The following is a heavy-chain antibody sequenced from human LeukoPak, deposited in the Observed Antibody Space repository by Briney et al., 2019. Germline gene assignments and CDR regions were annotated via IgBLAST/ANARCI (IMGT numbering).Heavy chain of an antibody. CDR3: ARDEYCSSTSCNSGGWFDP. D-gene: IGHD2-2*01. CDR1: GGSISGHH. V-gene: IGHV4-59*11. CDR2: FYDSGDF. J-gene: IGHJ5*02. Sequence: SQTLSLTCTVSGGSISGHHWTWIRQPPGTGLEWIGYFYDSGDFNYNPSLKSRVTISVDTSKNQFSLKLSSVTAADTAVYYCARDEYCSSTSCNSGGWFDPWGQGTLVTVSS.